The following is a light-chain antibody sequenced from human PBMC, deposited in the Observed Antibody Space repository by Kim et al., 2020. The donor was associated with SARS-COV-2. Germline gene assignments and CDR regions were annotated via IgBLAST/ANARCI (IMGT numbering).Light chain of an antibody. V-gene: IGKV1-33*01. Sequence: DIQLTQSPSSLSASLGDRLTISCQASQDIKNYLNWYQQRPGQAPQLLIYSASKLHSGGPPRFSGSGSGTSFTLKITNLQPEDVATYYCQQYDDLPLTFGQGTRLEIK. J-gene: IGKJ5*01. CDR3: QQYDDLPLT. CDR1: QDIKNY. CDR2: SAS.